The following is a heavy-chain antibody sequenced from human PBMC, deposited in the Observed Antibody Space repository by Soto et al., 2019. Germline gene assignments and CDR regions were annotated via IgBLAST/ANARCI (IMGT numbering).Heavy chain of an antibody. Sequence: EVQLLESGGGLVQPGGSLRLSCAASGFTFSSYAMSWVRQAPGKGLEWVSAISGSGGSTYYADSVKGRFTISRDNSKNTLYLQMNSVRAEDTAVYYCAKGVAYYGSWSYYLFDYWGQGTLVTVSS. CDR3: AKGVAYYGSWSYYLFDY. CDR2: ISGSGGST. J-gene: IGHJ4*02. D-gene: IGHD3-10*01. CDR1: GFTFSSYA. V-gene: IGHV3-23*01.